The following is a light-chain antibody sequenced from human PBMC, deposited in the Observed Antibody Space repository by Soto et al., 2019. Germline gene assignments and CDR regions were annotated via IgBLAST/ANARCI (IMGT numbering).Light chain of an antibody. CDR2: DVT. Sequence: QSALTQPRSVSGSPGQSVTISCTGTSSDVGANNYVSWYQQHPGKAPKLMIFDVTKRPSGVPDRFSGSKSGNTAFLTISGLQAEDEADYYCCSSAVSHTYVFGTGTKVTVL. V-gene: IGLV2-11*01. J-gene: IGLJ1*01. CDR1: SSDVGANNY. CDR3: CSSAVSHTYV.